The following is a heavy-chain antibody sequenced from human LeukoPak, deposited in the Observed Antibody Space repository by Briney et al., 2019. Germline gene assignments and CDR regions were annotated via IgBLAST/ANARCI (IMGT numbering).Heavy chain of an antibody. Sequence: PSETLSLTCAVFGGSFSGYYLSWIRQPPGKGLEWIGEINHSGITNHNPSLKSRVTISVDTSKNQFSLKLSSVTAADTAVYYCARGAYYYDSSGYSPRLVYWGQGTLVTVSS. V-gene: IGHV4-34*01. CDR3: ARGAYYYDSSGYSPRLVY. CDR2: INHSGIT. D-gene: IGHD3-22*01. J-gene: IGHJ4*02. CDR1: GGSFSGYY.